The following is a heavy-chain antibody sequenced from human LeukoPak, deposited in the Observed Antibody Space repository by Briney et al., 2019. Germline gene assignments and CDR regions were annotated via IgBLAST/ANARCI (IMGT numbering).Heavy chain of an antibody. CDR3: ARNRDSGYYYGMDV. V-gene: IGHV6-1*01. Sequence: SQTLSLTCAISGDSVSSKSAAWNWIRQSPSRGLEWLGRTYYRSKWSSGYAESVKSRLTVSPDTSKNQFSLQLRSVTPEDTAVYYCARNRDSGYYYGMDVWGQGTTVTVSS. D-gene: IGHD1-26*01. CDR2: TYYRSKWSS. J-gene: IGHJ6*02. CDR1: GDSVSSKSAA.